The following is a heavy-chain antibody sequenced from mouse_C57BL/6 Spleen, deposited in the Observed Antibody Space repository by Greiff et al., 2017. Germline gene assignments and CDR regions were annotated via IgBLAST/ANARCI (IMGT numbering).Heavy chain of an antibody. J-gene: IGHJ2*01. D-gene: IGHD1-1*01. Sequence: QVQLQQSGAELARPGASVKLSCKASGYTFTSYGISWVKQRTGQGLEWIGEIYPRSGNTYYNEKFKGKATLTADKSSSTAYMGLRSLTSEDSAVXICARLYGSSYGYFDDWGQGTTLTVSS. V-gene: IGHV1-81*01. CDR2: IYPRSGNT. CDR1: GYTFTSYG. CDR3: ARLYGSSYGYFDD.